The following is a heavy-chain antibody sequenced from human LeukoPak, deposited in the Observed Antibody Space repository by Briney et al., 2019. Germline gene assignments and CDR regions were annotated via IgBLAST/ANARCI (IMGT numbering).Heavy chain of an antibody. J-gene: IGHJ4*02. Sequence: SETLSLTCTVSGGSISSYYWSWIRQPPGKGLEWIGYIYYSGSTNYNPTLKSRVTISVDTSKNQFSLKLSSVTAADTAVYYCARGVYIAAAQYAYWGQGTLVTVSS. CDR3: ARGVYIAAAQYAY. V-gene: IGHV4-59*01. D-gene: IGHD6-13*01. CDR2: IYYSGST. CDR1: GGSISSYY.